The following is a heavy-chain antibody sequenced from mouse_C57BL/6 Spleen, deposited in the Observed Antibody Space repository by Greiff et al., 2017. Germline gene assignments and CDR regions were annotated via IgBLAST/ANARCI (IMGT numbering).Heavy chain of an antibody. D-gene: IGHD1-2*01. V-gene: IGHV1-72*01. CDR1: GYTFTSYW. J-gene: IGHJ1*03. CDR3: ARAITTASPGYFDV. CDR2: IDPNSGGT. Sequence: VQLQQSGAELVQPGASVKLSCKASGYTFTSYWMHWVKQRPGRGLEWIGRIDPNSGGTKYNEKFTSKATLTVYKPSSTAYMQLSSLTSEESAVYYCARAITTASPGYFDVWGTGTTVTVSS.